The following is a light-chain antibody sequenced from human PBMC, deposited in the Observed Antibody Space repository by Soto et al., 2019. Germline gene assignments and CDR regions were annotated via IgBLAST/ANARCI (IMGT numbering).Light chain of an antibody. CDR2: TAS. CDR3: QQSYSTPPDT. CDR1: QSISSR. Sequence: DIQMTQSPSSLSASVGDRVTITCRASQSISSRLNWYQQKPGKAPKLLIYTASTLQSGVPSRFSGSGSGTDFTLTISSLQPEDAATYYCQQSYSTPPDTFGQGTKLEIK. V-gene: IGKV1-39*01. J-gene: IGKJ2*01.